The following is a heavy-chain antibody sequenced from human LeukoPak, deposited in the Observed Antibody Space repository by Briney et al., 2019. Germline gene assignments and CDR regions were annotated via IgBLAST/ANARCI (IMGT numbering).Heavy chain of an antibody. D-gene: IGHD3-10*01. J-gene: IGHJ4*02. Sequence: GGSLRLSCAASGFTFDDYAMHWVRQAPGKGLEWVSGISWNSGSIGYADSVKGRFTISRDNAKNSLYLQMNSLRAEDTALYYCAKDGVDYYGSGSYYTYWGQGTLVTVSS. CDR2: ISWNSGSI. CDR1: GFTFDDYA. CDR3: AKDGVDYYGSGSYYTY. V-gene: IGHV3-9*01.